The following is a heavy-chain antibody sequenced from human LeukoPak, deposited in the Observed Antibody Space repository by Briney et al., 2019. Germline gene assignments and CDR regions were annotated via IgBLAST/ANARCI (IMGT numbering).Heavy chain of an antibody. J-gene: IGHJ4*02. D-gene: IGHD3-22*01. CDR2: ITSSGEST. CDR3: AKDRPNYYGSNGHYYRRDGDY. Sequence: PGGSLRLSCAASGFTFSTYATSWVRQAPRKGLEWVSSITSSGESTYYAGSVKGQLTISRDNSKNTVYLQMNSLRAEDTAVYYCAKDRPNYYGSNGHYYRRDGDYWGQGTLVTVSS. V-gene: IGHV3-23*01. CDR1: GFTFSTYA.